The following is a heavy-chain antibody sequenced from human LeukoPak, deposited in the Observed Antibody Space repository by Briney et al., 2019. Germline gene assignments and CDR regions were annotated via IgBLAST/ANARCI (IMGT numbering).Heavy chain of an antibody. Sequence: PSETLSLTCTVSGGSISSGSYYWSCIRQPAGKGLEWIGRIYTSGSTNYNPSLKSRVTISVDTSKNQFSLKLSSVTAADTAVYYCARFLLGGLFDYWGQGTLVTVSS. CDR1: GGSISSGSYY. D-gene: IGHD3-16*01. CDR2: IYTSGST. J-gene: IGHJ4*02. V-gene: IGHV4-61*02. CDR3: ARFLLGGLFDY.